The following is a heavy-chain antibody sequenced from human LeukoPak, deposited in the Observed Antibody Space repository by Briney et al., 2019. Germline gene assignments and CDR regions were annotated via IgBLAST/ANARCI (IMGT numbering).Heavy chain of an antibody. CDR1: EFTFSSYW. CDR3: ARGGYCNSTTCYFNDWFDP. Sequence: GGSLRLSCAASEFTFSSYWMGWVRQAPGKGLEWVANIKQDGSEKYYVDSVKGRFTISRDNAKNSLYLQMNSLRAEDTAVYYCARGGYCNSTTCYFNDWFDPWGQGTLVTVSS. D-gene: IGHD2-2*01. CDR2: IKQDGSEK. V-gene: IGHV3-7*03. J-gene: IGHJ5*02.